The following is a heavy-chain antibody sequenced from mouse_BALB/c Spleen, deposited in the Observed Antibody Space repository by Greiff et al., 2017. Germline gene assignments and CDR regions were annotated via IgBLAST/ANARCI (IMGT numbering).Heavy chain of an antibody. CDR2: IRNKANGYTT. CDR1: GFTFTDYY. D-gene: IGHD1-1*01. J-gene: IGHJ4*01. CDR3: ARVTTVVDAMDY. Sequence: EVKLVESGGGLVQPGGSLRLSCATSGFTFTDYYMSWVRQPPGKALEWLGFIRNKANGYTTEYSASVKGRFTISRDNSQSILYLQMNTLRAEDSATYYCARVTTVVDAMDYWGQGTSVTVSS. V-gene: IGHV7-3*02.